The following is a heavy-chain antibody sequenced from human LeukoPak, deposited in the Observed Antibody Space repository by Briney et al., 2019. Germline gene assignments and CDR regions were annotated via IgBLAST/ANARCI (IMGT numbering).Heavy chain of an antibody. D-gene: IGHD5-18*01. J-gene: IGHJ4*02. CDR2: ISYDGSNK. Sequence: GGSLRLSCAASGFTFSSYAMHWVRQAPGKGLEWVAVISYDGSNKYYADSVKGRLTISRDNSKNTLYLQMNSLRAEDTAVYYCARGDTAMVLFDYWGQGTLVTVSS. V-gene: IGHV3-30-3*01. CDR1: GFTFSSYA. CDR3: ARGDTAMVLFDY.